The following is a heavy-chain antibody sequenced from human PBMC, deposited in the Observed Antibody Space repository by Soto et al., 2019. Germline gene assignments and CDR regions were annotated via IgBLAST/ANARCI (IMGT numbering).Heavy chain of an antibody. CDR2: IYFRGTT. D-gene: IGHD6-19*01. CDR3: VRGKAVAGSDWFDP. J-gene: IGHJ5*02. Sequence: PSETLSLTCTVSGGSISSYYWSWIRQPPGKGLEWIGYIYFRGTTNYNPSLKSRVTMSADTSKNQFSLKLNSVTAADTAVYYCVRGKAVAGSDWFDPWGQGTLVTVSS. V-gene: IGHV4-59*01. CDR1: GGSISSYY.